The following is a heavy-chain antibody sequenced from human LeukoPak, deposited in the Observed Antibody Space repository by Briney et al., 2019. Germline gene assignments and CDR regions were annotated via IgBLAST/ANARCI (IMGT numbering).Heavy chain of an antibody. V-gene: IGHV3-9*01. CDR2: ISWNSGSI. Sequence: PGRSLRPSCAASGFTFDDYAMHWVRQAPGKGLEWVSGISWNSGSIGYADSVKGRFTISRDNAKNSLYLQMNSLRAEDTALYYCAKVNEWELLGYFDYWGQGTLVTVSS. D-gene: IGHD1-26*01. CDR3: AKVNEWELLGYFDY. J-gene: IGHJ4*02. CDR1: GFTFDDYA.